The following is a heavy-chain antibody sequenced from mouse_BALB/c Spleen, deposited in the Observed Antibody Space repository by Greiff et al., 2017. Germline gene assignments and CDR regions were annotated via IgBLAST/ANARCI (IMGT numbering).Heavy chain of an antibody. V-gene: IGHV1S81*02. Sequence: QVHVKQSGAELVKPGASVKLSCKASGYTFTSYYMYWVKQRPGQGLEWIGEINPSNGGTNFNEKFKSKATLTVDKSSSTAYMQLSSLTSEDSAVYYCTRMGRAMDYWGQGTSVTVSS. J-gene: IGHJ4*01. CDR2: INPSNGGT. CDR1: GYTFTSYY. D-gene: IGHD4-1*01. CDR3: TRMGRAMDY.